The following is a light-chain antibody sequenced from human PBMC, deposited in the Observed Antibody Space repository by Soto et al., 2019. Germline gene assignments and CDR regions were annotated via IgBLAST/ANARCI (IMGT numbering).Light chain of an antibody. V-gene: IGLV3-1*01. J-gene: IGLJ2*01. CDR3: QAWDGTNVV. CDR2: LDR. Sequence: SYELTQPPSVPVSPGRTATITCSGNKLGEKYACWYQQRPGQSPMLLMYLDRKRPSGIPERFSGSNSGNTATLTISGTQAIDEADYYCQAWDGTNVVFGGGTKLTVL. CDR1: KLGEKY.